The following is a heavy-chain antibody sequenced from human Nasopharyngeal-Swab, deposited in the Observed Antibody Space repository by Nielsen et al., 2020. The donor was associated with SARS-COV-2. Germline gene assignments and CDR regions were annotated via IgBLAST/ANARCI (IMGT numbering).Heavy chain of an antibody. CDR3: AREAQTGYSSGWTYYYYGMDV. J-gene: IGHJ6*02. Sequence: GGSLRLSCAASGFTFSSYAMHWVRQAPGKGLEWVAVISYDGSNKYYADSVKGRFTISRDNSKNTLYLQMNSLRAEDTAVYYCAREAQTGYSSGWTYYYYGMDVLGQGTTVTVSS. V-gene: IGHV3-30-3*01. D-gene: IGHD6-19*01. CDR2: ISYDGSNK. CDR1: GFTFSSYA.